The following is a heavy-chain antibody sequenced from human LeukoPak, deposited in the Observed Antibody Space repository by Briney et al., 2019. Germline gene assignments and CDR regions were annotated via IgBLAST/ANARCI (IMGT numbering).Heavy chain of an antibody. Sequence: ASVKVSCKASGYTFTSYGISWVRQAPGQGLEWMGWISAYNGNTNYAQKLQGRVTMTTDTSTSTAYMGLRSLRSDDTAVYYCARAIVVVPAAIPGGDDYWGQGTLVTVSS. V-gene: IGHV1-18*01. J-gene: IGHJ4*02. D-gene: IGHD2-2*02. CDR1: GYTFTSYG. CDR2: ISAYNGNT. CDR3: ARAIVVVPAAIPGGDDY.